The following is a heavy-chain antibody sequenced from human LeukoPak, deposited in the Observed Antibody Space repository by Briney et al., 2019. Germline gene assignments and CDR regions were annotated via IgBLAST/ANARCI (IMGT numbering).Heavy chain of an antibody. CDR2: IYYSGST. CDR1: GGSISSYY. D-gene: IGHD4-23*01. Sequence: SETLSLTCTVSGGSISSYYWSWIRQPPGKGLEWIGYIYYSGSTDYNPSLKSRVTISVDTSKNQFSLKLSSVTAADTAVYYCASDNYGGKYGYWGQGTLVTVSS. J-gene: IGHJ4*02. CDR3: ASDNYGGKYGY. V-gene: IGHV4-59*01.